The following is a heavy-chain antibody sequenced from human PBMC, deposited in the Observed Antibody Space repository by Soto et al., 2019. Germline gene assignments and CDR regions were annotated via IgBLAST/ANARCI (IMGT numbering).Heavy chain of an antibody. CDR3: ARDLIVVVPAAPYGMDV. D-gene: IGHD2-2*01. CDR2: ISAYNGNT. Sequence: GASVKVSCKASGYTFTSYGISWVRQAPGQGLEWMGWISAYNGNTNYAQKLQGRVTMTTDTSTSTAYMELRSLRSDDTAVYYCARDLIVVVPAAPYGMDVWGQGTTVTVSS. J-gene: IGHJ6*02. V-gene: IGHV1-18*01. CDR1: GYTFTSYG.